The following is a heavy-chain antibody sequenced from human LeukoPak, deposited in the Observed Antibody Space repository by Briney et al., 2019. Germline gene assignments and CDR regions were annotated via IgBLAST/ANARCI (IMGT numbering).Heavy chain of an antibody. CDR2: ITSDSSSI. Sequence: GGSLRLSCAASGFTFSSYAMSWVRQAPEKGLEWVSYITSDSSSIYYADSVKGRFTISRDNAENSLYLQMNSLRDEDTAVYYCARDYDYAFDYWGQGTLVTVSS. J-gene: IGHJ4*02. V-gene: IGHV3-48*02. CDR3: ARDYDYAFDY. CDR1: GFTFSSYA. D-gene: IGHD4-17*01.